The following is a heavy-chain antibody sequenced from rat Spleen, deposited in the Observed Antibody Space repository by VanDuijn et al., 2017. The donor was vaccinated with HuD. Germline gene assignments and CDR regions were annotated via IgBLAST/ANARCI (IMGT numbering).Heavy chain of an antibody. CDR2: ISSDGGST. CDR3: TRDVDWAWYFDF. J-gene: IGHJ1*01. D-gene: IGHD5-1*01. V-gene: IGHV5-20*01. Sequence: EVQLVESGGGLVQPGRSMKLSCAASGFTFNDYYMAWVRQAPTKGLEGVTTISSDGGSTYSPDSVKGRFTISRDNAKSTLYLQMNSLRSEDTATYYCTRDVDWAWYFDFWGPGTMVTVSS. CDR1: GFTFNDYY.